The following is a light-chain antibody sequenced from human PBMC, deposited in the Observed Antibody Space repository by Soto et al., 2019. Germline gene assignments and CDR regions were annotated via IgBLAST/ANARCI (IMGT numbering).Light chain of an antibody. CDR2: AAS. CDR3: LQDYNYPWT. V-gene: IGKV1-6*01. Sequence: AIQMTQSPSSLSASVGDRVTITCRASQGIRNDLGWYQQKPGKAPKLLIYAASSLQSGVPSRFSGSGSGADFTLTFSSLQPEDFATYYCLQDYNYPWTFGQGTKVEIK. CDR1: QGIRND. J-gene: IGKJ1*01.